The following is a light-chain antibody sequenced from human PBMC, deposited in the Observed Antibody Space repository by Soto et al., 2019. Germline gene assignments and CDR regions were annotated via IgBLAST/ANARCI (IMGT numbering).Light chain of an antibody. CDR1: QSVAKNY. CDR3: LQYASEPLT. V-gene: IGKV3-20*01. J-gene: IGKJ4*01. Sequence: ETVLTQSPGTLSLSPGERATLSCRASQSVAKNYLAWYQHKPGQGPRLLISGASSRATGIPDRFSGSGSGTDFTLTISRLQPEDFAVYYCLQYASEPLTFGGGTKVEFK. CDR2: GAS.